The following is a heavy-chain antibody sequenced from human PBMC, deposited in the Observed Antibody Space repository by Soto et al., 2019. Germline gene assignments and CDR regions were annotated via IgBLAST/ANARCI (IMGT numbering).Heavy chain of an antibody. CDR1: GYNFTSFW. J-gene: IGHJ4*02. CDR3: ARLGFPGAIYFDS. Sequence: GESLKISCKGSGYNFTSFWIGWVRQMPGKGLEWMGIIYPGDSETKYSPDFEGQVTISADRSTNTAYLQWRSLRASDTAMYYCARLGFPGAIYFDSWGLGTLVTVSS. CDR2: IYPGDSET. V-gene: IGHV5-51*01.